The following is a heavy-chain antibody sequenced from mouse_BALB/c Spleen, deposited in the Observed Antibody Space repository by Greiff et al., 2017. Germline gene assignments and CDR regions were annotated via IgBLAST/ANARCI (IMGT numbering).Heavy chain of an antibody. J-gene: IGHJ2*01. CDR1: GFNIKDYY. CDR3: ALIYYDYDRNY. V-gene: IGHV14-1*02. Sequence: EVQLQQSGAELVRPGALVKLSCKASGFNIKDYYMHWVKQRPEQGLEWIGWIDPENGNTIYDPKFQGKASITADTSSNTAYLQLSSLTSEDTAVYYCALIYYDYDRNYWDQGTTLTVSS. CDR2: IDPENGNT. D-gene: IGHD2-4*01.